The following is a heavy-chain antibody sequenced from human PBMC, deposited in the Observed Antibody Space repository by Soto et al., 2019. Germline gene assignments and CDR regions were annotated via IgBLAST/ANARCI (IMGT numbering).Heavy chain of an antibody. D-gene: IGHD6-13*01. Sequence: SVKVSCKASGGTFSSYAISWVRQAPGQGLEWMGGIIPIFGTANYAQKFQGRVTITADESTSTAYMELSSLRSDDTAVYYCARDPNSSSWLYNWFDASGQGTLVTVSS. J-gene: IGHJ5*02. V-gene: IGHV1-69*13. CDR1: GGTFSSYA. CDR3: ARDPNSSSWLYNWFDA. CDR2: IIPIFGTA.